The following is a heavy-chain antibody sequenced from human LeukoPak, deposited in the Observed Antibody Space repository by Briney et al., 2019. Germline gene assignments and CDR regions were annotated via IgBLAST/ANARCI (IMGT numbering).Heavy chain of an antibody. CDR1: GFTFSSYA. CDR3: AKQHGSGWAFDI. J-gene: IGHJ3*02. V-gene: IGHV3-23*01. CDR2: IGGSGGTT. D-gene: IGHD6-19*01. Sequence: GGSLRLSCAASGFTFSSYAMSWIRQAPGKGLEWIAAIGGSGGTTYYADSVKGRFTISRDNSKNTLFLQMNSLRAEDTAVYYCAKQHGSGWAFDIWGQGTMVTVSS.